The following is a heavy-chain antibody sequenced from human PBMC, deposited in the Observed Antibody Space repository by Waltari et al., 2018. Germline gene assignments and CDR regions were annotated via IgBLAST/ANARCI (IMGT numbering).Heavy chain of an antibody. CDR2: NYPVDAAT. V-gene: IGHV5-51*01. J-gene: IGHJ6*02. Sequence: EVQLVQSGAEEKKPGESLKIYCKGSGYSFTSYWIGWVRQMPGKGLEWVGINYPVDAATRYRPSFPGQVTSSADKSISTAYLPWSSLKASDTAMYYCARRGIAVAGLKKYYYYYGMDVWGQGTTVTVSS. CDR1: GYSFTSYW. CDR3: ARRGIAVAGLKKYYYYYGMDV. D-gene: IGHD6-19*01.